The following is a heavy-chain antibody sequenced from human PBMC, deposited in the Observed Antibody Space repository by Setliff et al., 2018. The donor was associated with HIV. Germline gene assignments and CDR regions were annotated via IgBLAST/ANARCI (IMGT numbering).Heavy chain of an antibody. CDR2: VFYTGFA. CDR3: ARQVSIPGVAITPVDY. Sequence: PSETLSLTCTVSGDSIRGYYWSWIRQPPGKGLGWMGYVFYTGFAAYNPSLKSRLTISVDTSKSQFSLRLTSVTAADTAIYYCARQVSIPGVAITPVDYWGQGALVTVSS. J-gene: IGHJ4*02. CDR1: GDSIRGYY. D-gene: IGHD5-12*01. V-gene: IGHV4-59*08.